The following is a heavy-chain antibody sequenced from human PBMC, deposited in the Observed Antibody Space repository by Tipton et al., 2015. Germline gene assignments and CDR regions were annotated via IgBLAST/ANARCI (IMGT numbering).Heavy chain of an antibody. CDR3: ARGALGRRSDAFDI. J-gene: IGHJ3*02. Sequence: TLSLTCAVSAYSISSDYYWGWIRQPPGKGLEWIGSISHSGNTYYNPSLKSRVTMSRDTSKNQFSLKVNSVTAADTAVYYCARGALGRRSDAFDIWGQGTMVTVSS. D-gene: IGHD3-16*01. CDR2: ISHSGNT. CDR1: AYSISSDYY. V-gene: IGHV4-38-2*01.